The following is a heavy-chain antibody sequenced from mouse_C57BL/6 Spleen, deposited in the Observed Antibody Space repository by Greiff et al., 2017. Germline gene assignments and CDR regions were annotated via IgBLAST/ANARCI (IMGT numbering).Heavy chain of an antibody. CDR2: INPNTGGT. CDR3: ARNKGSYGRAMDY. D-gene: IGHD1-1*02. CDR1: GYTFTDYY. J-gene: IGHJ4*01. Sequence: VQLQQSGPELVKPGASVKISCKASGYTFTDYYMNWVKQSHGQSLEWIGDINPNTGGTSYNQNFKGKDTLTVDKASSTAYLELRSLTSEDSAVYYCARNKGSYGRAMDYWGQGTSVTVSS. V-gene: IGHV1-26*01.